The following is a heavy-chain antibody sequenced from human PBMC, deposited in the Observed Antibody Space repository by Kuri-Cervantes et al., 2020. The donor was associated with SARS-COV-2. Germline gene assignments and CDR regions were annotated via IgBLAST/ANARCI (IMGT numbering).Heavy chain of an antibody. CDR1: GGSISSYY. D-gene: IGHD4-17*01. CDR2: IYYSGST. V-gene: IGHV4-59*08. CDR3: ARTPTVTTYWYYYYYMDV. Sequence: GSLRLSCTVSGGSISSYYWSWIRQPPGKGLEWIGYIYYSGSTNYNPSLKSRVTISVDKSKNQFSLKLSSVTAADTAVYYCARTPTVTTYWYYYYYMDVWGKGTTVTVSS. J-gene: IGHJ6*03.